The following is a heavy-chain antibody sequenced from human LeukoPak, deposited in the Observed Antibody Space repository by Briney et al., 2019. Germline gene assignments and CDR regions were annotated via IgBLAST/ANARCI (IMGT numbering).Heavy chain of an antibody. CDR1: GGTFSSYA. CDR2: ISAYNGNT. CDR3: ARDRSIRSPPGGY. J-gene: IGHJ4*02. D-gene: IGHD3-3*02. V-gene: IGHV1-18*01. Sequence: GASVKVSCKASGGTFSSYAISWVRQAPGQGLEWMGWISAYNGNTNYAQKLQGRVTMTTDTSTSTAYMELRSLRSDDTTVYYCARDRSIRSPPGGYWGQGTLVTVSS.